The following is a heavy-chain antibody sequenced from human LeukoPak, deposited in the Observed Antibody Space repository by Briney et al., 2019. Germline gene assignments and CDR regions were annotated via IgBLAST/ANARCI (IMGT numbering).Heavy chain of an antibody. CDR3: AGGWPEFDY. Sequence: SETLSLTCTVSGGSISSSSHYWGWIRQPPGKGLEWIGKIYYSGSTYYNPSLKSRVTISVDTSKNQFSLKLSSVTAADTAVYYCAGGWPEFDYWGQGTLVTVSS. D-gene: IGHD6-19*01. CDR1: GGSISSSSHY. CDR2: IYYSGST. J-gene: IGHJ4*02. V-gene: IGHV4-39*01.